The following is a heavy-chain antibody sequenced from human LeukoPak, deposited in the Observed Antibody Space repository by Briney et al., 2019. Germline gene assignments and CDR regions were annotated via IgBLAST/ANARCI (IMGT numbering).Heavy chain of an antibody. CDR3: ARDRRAAGGFFSPEY. CDR1: GGTFSSYA. Sequence: SVKVSCKASGGTFSSYAFSWVRQAPGQGLEWMGRIIPILATEFYAQKVQDRLTITAGPSTSTAYMELSSLRSDDTAVYYCARDRRAAGGFFSPEYWGQGTQVTVSS. D-gene: IGHD6-13*01. CDR2: IIPILATE. J-gene: IGHJ4*02. V-gene: IGHV1-69*11.